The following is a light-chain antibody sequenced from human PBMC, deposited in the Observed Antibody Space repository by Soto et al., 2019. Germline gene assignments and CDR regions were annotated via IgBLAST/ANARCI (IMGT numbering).Light chain of an antibody. V-gene: IGKV1-9*01. CDR1: QSVSNW. CDR2: AAS. CDR3: QQLNSYPIT. Sequence: DIVMTQSPDSLAVSLGERATINCKSSQSVSNWLAWYQQKPGKAPKLLIYAASTLQSGVPSRFSGSGSGTEFTLTISSLQPEDFATYYCQQLNSYPITFGQGTRLEIK. J-gene: IGKJ5*01.